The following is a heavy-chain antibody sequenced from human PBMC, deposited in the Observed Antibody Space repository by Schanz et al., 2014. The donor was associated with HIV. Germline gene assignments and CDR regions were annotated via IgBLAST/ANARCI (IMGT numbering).Heavy chain of an antibody. Sequence: EVQVVESGGGLVQPGGSLRLSCTTSGFIFSDHFMGWVRQAPGKGLEWVSTISAGVGTASYADSVKGRFTISRDNSKKMLFLQMNRLRAEDTAVYYCAKAKGSYSATTFYFDFWGQGTLVTVSS. J-gene: IGHJ4*02. CDR3: AKAKGSYSATTFYFDF. CDR2: ISAGVGTA. V-gene: IGHV3-23*04. CDR1: GFIFSDHF. D-gene: IGHD1-26*01.